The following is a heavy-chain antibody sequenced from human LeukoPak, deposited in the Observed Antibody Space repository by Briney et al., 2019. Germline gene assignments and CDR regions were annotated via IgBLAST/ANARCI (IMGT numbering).Heavy chain of an antibody. D-gene: IGHD4-17*01. CDR2: IWYDGSNK. V-gene: IGHV3-33*01. Sequence: GGSLRLSCAASGFTFSSYGMHWVRQAPGKGLEWVAVIWYDGSNKYYADSVKGRFTISRDNSKNTLYLQMNSLRAEDTAVYYCARDHGDYSEPSAFDIWGQGTMVTVSS. CDR3: ARDHGDYSEPSAFDI. CDR1: GFTFSSYG. J-gene: IGHJ3*02.